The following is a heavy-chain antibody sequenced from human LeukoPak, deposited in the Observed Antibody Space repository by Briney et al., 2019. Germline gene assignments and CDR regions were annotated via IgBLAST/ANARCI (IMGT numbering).Heavy chain of an antibody. D-gene: IGHD6-13*01. CDR1: GYTFTGYY. CDR2: INPNSGGT. J-gene: IGHJ6*03. V-gene: IGHV1-2*02. Sequence: ASVKVSCKASGYTFTGYYMHWVRQAPGQGLEWTGWINPNSGGTNYAQKFQGGVTMTRDTSISTAYMELSRLRSDDTAVYYCATATGGPGIAAAAPMDVWGKGTTVTVSS. CDR3: ATATGGPGIAAAAPMDV.